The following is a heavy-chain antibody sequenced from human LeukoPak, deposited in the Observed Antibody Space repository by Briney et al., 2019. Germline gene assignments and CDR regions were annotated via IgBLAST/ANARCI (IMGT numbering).Heavy chain of an antibody. J-gene: IGHJ3*01. V-gene: IGHV1-2*02. CDR1: GYTFTSYG. Sequence: ASVKVSCKASGYTFTSYGISWVRQAPGQGLECMGWINPNSGVTHYAQNFQDRVTMTRDTSISTVYMELSSLRFDDTAMYYCARGYSSAPRSTLDVWGPGTVVPISS. D-gene: IGHD6-25*01. CDR2: INPNSGVT. CDR3: ARGYSSAPRSTLDV.